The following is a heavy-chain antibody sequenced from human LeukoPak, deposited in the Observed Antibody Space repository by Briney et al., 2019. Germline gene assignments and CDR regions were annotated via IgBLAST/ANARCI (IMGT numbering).Heavy chain of an antibody. Sequence: ASVKVSCKASGYTFTGYYMHWVRQAPGQGLEWMGWINPNSGGTNYAQKFQGRVTMTRDTSISTAYMELSRLRSDDTAVYYCARVVVGAATRPGVSFVYDYWGQGTLVTVSS. D-gene: IGHD1-26*01. CDR2: INPNSGGT. CDR3: ARVVVGAATRPGVSFVYDY. V-gene: IGHV1-2*02. J-gene: IGHJ4*02. CDR1: GYTFTGYY.